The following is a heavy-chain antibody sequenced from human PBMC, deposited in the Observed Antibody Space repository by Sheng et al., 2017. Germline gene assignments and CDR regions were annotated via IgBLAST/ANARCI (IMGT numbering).Heavy chain of an antibody. Sequence: QVQLVESGGGLVKPGGSLRLSCAATGFTFGDYYMSWIRQAPGKGLEWVSYISNSGGPMYYADSVKGRFTISRDNTKSSLYLQMNSLRAEDTAVYYCTRVRGSYAVDYWGQGTLVTVSS. J-gene: IGHJ4*02. CDR3: TRVRGSYAVDY. V-gene: IGHV3-11*04. CDR2: ISNSGGPM. D-gene: IGHD1-26*01. CDR1: GFTFGDYY.